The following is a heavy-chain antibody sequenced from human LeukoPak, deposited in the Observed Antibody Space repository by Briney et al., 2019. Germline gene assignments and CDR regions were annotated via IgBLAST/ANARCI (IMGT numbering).Heavy chain of an antibody. CDR3: ARTETSYYGSGSYLPHY. V-gene: IGHV3-7*01. CDR1: GFTVSSYW. D-gene: IGHD3-10*01. CDR2: IKQDGSEK. J-gene: IGHJ4*02. Sequence: PGGSLRLSCAASGFTVSSYWMSWVRQAPGKGLEWVANIKQDGSEKYYVDSVKGRFTISRDNAKNSLYLQMSSLRAEDTAVYYCARTETSYYGSGSYLPHYWGQGTLVTVPS.